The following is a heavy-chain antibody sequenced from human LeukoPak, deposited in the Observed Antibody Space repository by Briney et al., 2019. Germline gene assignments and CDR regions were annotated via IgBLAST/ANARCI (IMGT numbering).Heavy chain of an antibody. D-gene: IGHD2-15*01. CDR1: GYTFTSYG. V-gene: IGHV1-18*01. CDR2: ISAYNGNT. Sequence: ASVKVSCKASGYTFTSYGISWVRQAPGQGLEWMGWISAYNGNTNYAQKLQGRVTMTTDTSTSTAYMELRSLRSDDTAVYYCARVAIPKYCSGGSCYYYYYGMDVWGQGTTVTVPS. J-gene: IGHJ6*02. CDR3: ARVAIPKYCSGGSCYYYYYGMDV.